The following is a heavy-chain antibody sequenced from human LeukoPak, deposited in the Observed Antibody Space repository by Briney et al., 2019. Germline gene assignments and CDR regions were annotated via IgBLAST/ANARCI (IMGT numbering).Heavy chain of an antibody. CDR2: MNPNSGNT. J-gene: IGHJ3*02. V-gene: IGHV1-8*01. Sequence: ASVKVSCKASGYTFTGYDINWVRQATGQGLEWMGWMNPNSGNTGYAQKFQGRVTMTRNTSISTAYMELSSLRSEDTAVYYCARGAAIGGQLVSNAFDIWGQGTMVTVSS. D-gene: IGHD6-13*01. CDR3: ARGAAIGGQLVSNAFDI. CDR1: GYTFTGYD.